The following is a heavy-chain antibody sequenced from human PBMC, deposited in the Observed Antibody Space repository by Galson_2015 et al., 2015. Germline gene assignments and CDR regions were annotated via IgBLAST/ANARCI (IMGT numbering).Heavy chain of an antibody. CDR1: GGSISSYY. CDR2: IYYSGST. D-gene: IGHD4-17*01. J-gene: IGHJ4*02. CDR3: ARSYGVN. V-gene: IGHV4-59*01. Sequence: TCTVSGGSISSYYWSWIRQPPGKGLEWIGYIYYSGSTSYNPSLKSRLTISVDTSKNQFSLKLSSVTAADTAVYYCARSYGVNWGQGTLVTVSS.